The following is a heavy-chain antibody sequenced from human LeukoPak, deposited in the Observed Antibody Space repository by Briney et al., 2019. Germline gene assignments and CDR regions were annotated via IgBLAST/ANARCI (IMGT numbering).Heavy chain of an antibody. CDR1: GYSINSGHY. CDR3: ARAAAADPKNWFDP. V-gene: IGHV4-38-2*01. Sequence: SETLSLTCAVSGYSINSGHYWGWIRQPPGKGLGWIGSIHHSGTTYYNPSLKCRVTISGDTSKNQFSLKLTSVTATDTAVYYCARAAAADPKNWFDPWGQGTLVTVSS. J-gene: IGHJ5*02. D-gene: IGHD6-13*01. CDR2: IHHSGTT.